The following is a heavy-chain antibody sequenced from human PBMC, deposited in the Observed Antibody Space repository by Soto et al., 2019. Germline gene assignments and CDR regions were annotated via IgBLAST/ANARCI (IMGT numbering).Heavy chain of an antibody. CDR3: AIDAPPAVY. CDR2: IRAYNGNT. J-gene: IGHJ4*02. D-gene: IGHD6-19*01. Sequence: QVQLVQSGAEVKKPGASVKVSCKASGYTFTSYGISWVRQAPGQGLEWMGWIRAYNGNTNYAQKLQGRVTMTTDTSTNTAYLELRSMRSNDTAGYYGAIDAPPAVYWGQGTLVTVPS. V-gene: IGHV1-18*01. CDR1: GYTFTSYG.